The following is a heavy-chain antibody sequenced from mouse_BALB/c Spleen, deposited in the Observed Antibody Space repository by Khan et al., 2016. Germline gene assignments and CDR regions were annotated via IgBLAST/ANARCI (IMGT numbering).Heavy chain of an antibody. J-gene: IGHJ3*01. CDR2: ISHSGDS. V-gene: IGHV3-8*02. D-gene: IGHD1-2*01. Sequence: EVQLQESGPSLAKPSQTLSLTCSVTGDSITSGHWNWIRKFPGNKFDFMGYISHSGDSYYNPSLKSRLSITRDTSTNQSYLQLKTGTAEDTATYYCATCDYYGSAFAYWGQGTLVTVSA. CDR3: ATCDYYGSAFAY. CDR1: GDSITSGH.